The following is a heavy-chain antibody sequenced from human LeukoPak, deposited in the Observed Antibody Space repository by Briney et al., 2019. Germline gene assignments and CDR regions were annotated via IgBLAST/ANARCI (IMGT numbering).Heavy chain of an antibody. CDR3: TRDAGLYNWLDP. V-gene: IGHV3-73*01. CDR2: IRNKANNYAT. J-gene: IGHJ5*02. CDR1: GFTFSDCD. Sequence: GGSLKLSCAASGFTFSDCDIHWVRQASGQGLVWVGRIRNKANNYATEHSASVRGRFTLSRDESQNTAYLQMNSLETEDTAVYYYTRDAGLYNWLDPWGQGTLVTVSS.